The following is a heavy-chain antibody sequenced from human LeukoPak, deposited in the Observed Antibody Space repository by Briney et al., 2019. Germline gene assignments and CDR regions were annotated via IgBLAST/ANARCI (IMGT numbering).Heavy chain of an antibody. J-gene: IGHJ4*02. D-gene: IGHD1-26*01. CDR1: GFTFSSYA. V-gene: IGHV3-30-3*01. CDR3: ARAGGSYYPPFDY. CDR2: ISYDGSNK. Sequence: GGSLRLSCAASGFTFSSYAMHWVRQAPGKGLEWVAVISYDGSNKYYADSVKGRFTISRDNSKNTLYLQMNSLRAEDTAVYYCARAGGSYYPPFDYWGQGTLVTVSS.